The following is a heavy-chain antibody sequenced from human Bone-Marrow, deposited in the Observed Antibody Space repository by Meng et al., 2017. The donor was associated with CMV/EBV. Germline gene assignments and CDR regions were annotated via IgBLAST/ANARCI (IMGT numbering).Heavy chain of an antibody. CDR2: ISYDGSNK. CDR3: ARDRGIVVVPAAILGYYYYGMDV. D-gene: IGHD2-2*02. CDR1: GFTFSSYA. J-gene: IGHJ6*02. Sequence: GESLKISCAASGFTFSSYAMHWVRQAPGKGLEWVAVISYDGSNKYYADSVKGRFTISRDNSKNTLCLQMNSLRAEDTAVYYCARDRGIVVVPAAILGYYYYGMDVWGQGTTVTVSS. V-gene: IGHV3-30-3*01.